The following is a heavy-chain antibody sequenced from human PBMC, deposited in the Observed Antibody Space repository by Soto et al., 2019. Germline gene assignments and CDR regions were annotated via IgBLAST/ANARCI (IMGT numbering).Heavy chain of an antibody. CDR1: GGSISSYY. CDR2: IYYSGST. V-gene: IGHV4-59*01. D-gene: IGHD6-6*01. Sequence: SETLSLTCTVSGGSISSYYWSWIRQPPGKGLEWIGHIYYSGSTNYNPSLKSRVTISVDTSKNQFSLKLSSVTAADTAVYYCASLYSSSSDFDYWGQGTLVTVSS. CDR3: ASLYSSSSDFDY. J-gene: IGHJ4*02.